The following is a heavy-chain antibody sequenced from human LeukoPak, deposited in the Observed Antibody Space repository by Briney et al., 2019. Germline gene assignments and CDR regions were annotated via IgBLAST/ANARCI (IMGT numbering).Heavy chain of an antibody. CDR2: MTPSGGT. CDR1: GYTFTSYA. V-gene: IGHV1-2*02. Sequence: ASVKVSCKASGYTFTSYAMHWGRRAPGHGLEWMGWMTPSGGTNYPQKFQGRVAITRDTSITTAYMDLSRLTSDDTAVYYCAIDRYGDGFAHFDYWGQGALVTVSS. D-gene: IGHD5-24*01. J-gene: IGHJ4*02. CDR3: AIDRYGDGFAHFDY.